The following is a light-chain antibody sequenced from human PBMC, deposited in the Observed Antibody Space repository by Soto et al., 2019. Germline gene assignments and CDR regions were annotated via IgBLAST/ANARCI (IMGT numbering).Light chain of an antibody. V-gene: IGLV2-14*03. Sequence: QSVLTQPASVSGSPGQSITISCTGTSSDVGAYSYVSWYQHHPGKAPKLMIYDVSNRPSGVSNRFSGSKSGNTASLTISGLQAEDEADYYCTSYASSSIPYVFGTGTKVTVL. J-gene: IGLJ1*01. CDR1: SSDVGAYSY. CDR3: TSYASSSIPYV. CDR2: DVS.